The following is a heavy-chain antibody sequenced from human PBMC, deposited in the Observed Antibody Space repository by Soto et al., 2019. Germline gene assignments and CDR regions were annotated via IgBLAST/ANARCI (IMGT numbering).Heavy chain of an antibody. CDR3: ARAWDFWSGKEPPSPWFDP. Sequence: GGSLRLSCAASGFTFISYWMHWVRQAPGKGLVWVSRINSDGSSTSYADSVKGRFTISRDNAKNTLYLQMNSLRAEDTAVYYCARAWDFWSGKEPPSPWFDPWGQGTLVTVSS. D-gene: IGHD3-3*01. CDR2: INSDGSST. V-gene: IGHV3-74*01. J-gene: IGHJ5*02. CDR1: GFTFISYW.